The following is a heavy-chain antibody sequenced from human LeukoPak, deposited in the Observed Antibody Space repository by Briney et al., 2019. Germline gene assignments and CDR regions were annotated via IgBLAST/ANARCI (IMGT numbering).Heavy chain of an antibody. D-gene: IGHD6-19*01. CDR3: ARWAVAELGLDY. CDR2: INHSGST. V-gene: IGHV4-34*01. CDR1: GGSFSGYY. Sequence: PSETLSLTCAVYGGSFSGYYWSWIRQPPGKGLEWIGEINHSGSTNYNPSLKSRVTISVDTSKNQFSLKLRSVTAADTAVYYCARWAVAELGLDYWGQGTLVTVSS. J-gene: IGHJ4*02.